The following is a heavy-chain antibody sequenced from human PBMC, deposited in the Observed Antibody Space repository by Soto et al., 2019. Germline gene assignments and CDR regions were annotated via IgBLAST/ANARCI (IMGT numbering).Heavy chain of an antibody. CDR2: ISYDGGNK. CDR1: GFTFSSYA. D-gene: IGHD6-13*01. J-gene: IGHJ4*02. CDR3: ARAVSSSWSPDYDYFYY. V-gene: IGHV3-30-3*01. Sequence: QVQLVESGGGVVQPGRSLRLSCAASGFTFSSYAMHWVRQAPGKGLEWVAVISYDGGNKYYADSVKGRFTISRDNSKNTLYLQMNSLRAEDTAVYYCARAVSSSWSPDYDYFYYWGQGTLVTVSS.